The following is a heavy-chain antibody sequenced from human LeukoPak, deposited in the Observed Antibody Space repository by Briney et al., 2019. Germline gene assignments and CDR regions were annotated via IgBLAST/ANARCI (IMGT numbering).Heavy chain of an antibody. CDR3: ARLEITMGKNAFDI. CDR1: GYTFTSYG. D-gene: IGHD3-10*01. J-gene: IGHJ3*02. Sequence: ASVKVSCKASGYTFTSYGISWVRQAPGQGLEWMGWISAYNGNTNYAQKLQGRVTMTTDTSTSTAYMELRSLRSDDTAVYYCARLEITMGKNAFDIWGQGTMVTVSS. CDR2: ISAYNGNT. V-gene: IGHV1-18*01.